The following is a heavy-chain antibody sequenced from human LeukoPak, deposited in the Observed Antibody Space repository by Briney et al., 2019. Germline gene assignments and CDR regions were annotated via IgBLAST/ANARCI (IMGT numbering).Heavy chain of an antibody. CDR3: ARDLGRQLVLRAPDAFDI. V-gene: IGHV6-1*01. CDR1: GDSVSSNSAA. Sequence: SQTLSLTCAISGDSVSSNSAAWNWIRQSPSRGLEWLGRTYYRSKWYNDYAVSVKSRITINPDTSKNQFSLQLNSVTPEDTAVYYCARDLGRQLVLRAPDAFDIWGQGTMVTVSS. J-gene: IGHJ3*02. CDR2: TYYRSKWYN. D-gene: IGHD6-13*01.